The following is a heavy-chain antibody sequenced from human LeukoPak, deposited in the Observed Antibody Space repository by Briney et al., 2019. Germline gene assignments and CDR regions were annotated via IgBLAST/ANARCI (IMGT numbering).Heavy chain of an antibody. V-gene: IGHV1-18*01. CDR2: ISAYNGNT. CDR3: AREAIAAGKNFDY. CDR1: GGTFSSYG. Sequence: ASVKVSCKASGGTFSSYGISWVRQAPGQGLEWMGWISAYNGNTNYAQKLQGRVTMTRNTSISTAYMELSSLRSEDTAVYFCAREAIAAGKNFDYWGQGTQVTVSS. D-gene: IGHD6-25*01. J-gene: IGHJ4*02.